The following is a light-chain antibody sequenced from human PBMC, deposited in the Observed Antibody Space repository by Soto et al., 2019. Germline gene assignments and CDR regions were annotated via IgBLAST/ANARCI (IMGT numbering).Light chain of an antibody. CDR2: GAS. J-gene: IGKJ2*01. Sequence: EIVLTQSPGTLSLSPGERATLSCRASQSVSSSYLAWYQQNPGQAPRLLIYGASSRATGIPDRFSGSGSGTDFTLTISRLEHEEFAVYYCQQYGSSYTFGQGTKLEIK. CDR1: QSVSSSY. CDR3: QQYGSSYT. V-gene: IGKV3-20*01.